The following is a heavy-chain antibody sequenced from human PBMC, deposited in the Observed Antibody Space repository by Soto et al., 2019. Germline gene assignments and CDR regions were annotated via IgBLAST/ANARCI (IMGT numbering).Heavy chain of an antibody. CDR3: AKPGSYPTTVTNLFYYYYYGMDV. J-gene: IGHJ6*02. D-gene: IGHD4-4*01. V-gene: IGHV3-23*01. CDR2: ISGSGGST. Sequence: EVQLLESGGGLVKPGGSLRLSCAASGFTFSSYAMSGVRQAPGKGLEWVSAISGSGGSTYYADSVKGRFTISRDNSKNTLYLQMNSLRAEDTAVYYCAKPGSYPTTVTNLFYYYYYGMDVWGQGTTVTVSS. CDR1: GFTFSSYA.